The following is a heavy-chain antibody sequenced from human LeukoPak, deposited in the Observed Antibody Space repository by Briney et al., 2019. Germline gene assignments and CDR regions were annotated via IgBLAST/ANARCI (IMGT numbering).Heavy chain of an antibody. CDR2: IYSGGST. D-gene: IGHD3-16*02. CDR1: GFTFSTYS. J-gene: IGHJ4*02. V-gene: IGHV3-53*01. Sequence: PGGSLRLSCAASGFTFSTYSMNWVRQAPGKGLEWVSVIYSGGSTYYADSVKGRFTISRDNSKNTLYLQMNSLRAEDTAVYYCARGIAAYLDYWGQGTLVTVSS. CDR3: ARGIAAYLDY.